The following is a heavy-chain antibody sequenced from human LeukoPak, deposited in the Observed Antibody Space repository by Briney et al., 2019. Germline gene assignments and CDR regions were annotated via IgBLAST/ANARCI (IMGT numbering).Heavy chain of an antibody. CDR3: ARDHRVDTAMVSRFDY. V-gene: IGHV4-59*12. Sequence: SETLSLTCTVSGGSISSYYWSWIRQPPGKGLEWIGYIYYSGSTNYNPSLKSRVTISVDTSKNQFSLKLSSVTAADTAVYYCARDHRVDTAMVSRFDYWGQGTLVTVSS. CDR1: GGSISSYY. J-gene: IGHJ4*02. CDR2: IYYSGST. D-gene: IGHD5-18*01.